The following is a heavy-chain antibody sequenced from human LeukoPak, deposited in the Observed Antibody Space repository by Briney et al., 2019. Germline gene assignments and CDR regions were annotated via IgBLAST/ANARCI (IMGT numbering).Heavy chain of an antibody. CDR1: GFTFSSYS. V-gene: IGHV3-21*01. J-gene: IGHJ4*02. CDR2: ISSSSSYI. D-gene: IGHD6-6*01. CDR3: ARAGRRLLFLDS. Sequence: GGSLRLSCAASGFTFSSYSMNWVRQAPGKGLEWVSSISSSSSYIYYADSVKGRFTISRDNAKNSLYLQMNSLRAEDTAVYYCARAGRRLLFLDSWGLGTLVTVSS.